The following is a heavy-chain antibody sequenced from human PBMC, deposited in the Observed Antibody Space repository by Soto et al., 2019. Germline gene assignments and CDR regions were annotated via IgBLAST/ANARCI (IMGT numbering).Heavy chain of an antibody. CDR3: ASGDNAAADYYGMDV. J-gene: IGHJ6*02. D-gene: IGHD6-13*01. CDR1: GFTFSSYA. V-gene: IGHV3-30-3*01. CDR2: ISYDGSNK. Sequence: GGSLRLSCAASGFTFSSYAMHWVRQAPGKGLEWVAVISYDGSNKYYADSVKGRFTISRDNSKNTLYLQMNSLRAEDTAVYYCASGDNAAADYYGMDVWGQGTTVTVSS.